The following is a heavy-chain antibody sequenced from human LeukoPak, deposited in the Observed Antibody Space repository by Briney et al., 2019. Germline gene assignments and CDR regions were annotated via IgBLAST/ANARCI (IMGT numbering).Heavy chain of an antibody. D-gene: IGHD1-20*01. CDR3: ARVTGDSGDYFDY. CDR2: INHSGST. CDR1: GGSFSGNY. V-gene: IGHV4-34*01. J-gene: IGHJ4*02. Sequence: SETLSLTCAVYGGSFSGNYWSWIRQPPGKGLEWIGEINHSGSTNYNPSLKSRVTISVDTSKNQFSLKLSSVTAADTAVYYCARVTGDSGDYFDYWGQGTLVTVSS.